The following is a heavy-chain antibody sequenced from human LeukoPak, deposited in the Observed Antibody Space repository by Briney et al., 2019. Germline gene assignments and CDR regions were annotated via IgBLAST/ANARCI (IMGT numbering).Heavy chain of an antibody. D-gene: IGHD3-10*01. V-gene: IGHV1-18*01. CDR1: GYTFTSYG. J-gene: IGHJ4*02. CDR3: ARIGYYGSGSYYYPFSDY. CDR2: ISAYNGNT. Sequence: ASVKVSCKASGYTFTSYGISWVRQAPGQGLEWMGWISAYNGNTNYAQKLQGRVTMTTDTSTSTAYMELRSLRSDDTAVYYCARIGYYGSGSYYYPFSDYWGQGTLVTVSS.